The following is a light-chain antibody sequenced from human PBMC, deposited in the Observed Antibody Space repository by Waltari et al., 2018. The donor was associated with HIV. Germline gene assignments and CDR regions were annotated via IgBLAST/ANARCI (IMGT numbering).Light chain of an antibody. CDR1: QRISTW. CDR3: QQYHSYSLT. CDR2: KTS. Sequence: DIQMPQSPSTLSASVGDRVTITCRSSQRISTWLAWYQQQPGRAPKLLIYKTSSLHSGVPSRFSGSGSGTEFSLTISSLQPDDFTTYYCQQYHSYSLTFGQGTRLEMK. J-gene: IGKJ5*01. V-gene: IGKV1-5*03.